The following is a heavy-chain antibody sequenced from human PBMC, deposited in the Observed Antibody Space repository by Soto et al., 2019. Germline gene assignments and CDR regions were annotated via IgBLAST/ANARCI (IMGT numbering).Heavy chain of an antibody. CDR3: ARVSIYYYDSSGYYFDAFDI. CDR1: GGSISSYY. D-gene: IGHD3-22*01. Sequence: SETLSLTCTVSGGSISSYYWSWIRQPPGKGLEWIGYIYYSGSTNYNPSLKSRVTISVDTSKNQFSLKLSSVTAADTAVYYCARVSIYYYDSSGYYFDAFDIWGQGTMVTVSS. CDR2: IYYSGST. J-gene: IGHJ3*02. V-gene: IGHV4-59*01.